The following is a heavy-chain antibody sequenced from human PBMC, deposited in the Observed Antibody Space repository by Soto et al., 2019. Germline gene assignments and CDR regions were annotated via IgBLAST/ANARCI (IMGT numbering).Heavy chain of an antibody. CDR3: ARGFGEDYYGMDV. CDR2: ISYDGSNK. Sequence: PGGSLRLSCAASGFTFSSYAMHWVRQAPGKGLEWVAVISYDGSNKYYADSVKGRFTISRDNSKNTLYLQMNSLRAEDTAVYYCARGFGEDYYGMDVWGQGTTVTVSS. CDR1: GFTFSSYA. D-gene: IGHD3-10*01. V-gene: IGHV3-30-3*01. J-gene: IGHJ6*02.